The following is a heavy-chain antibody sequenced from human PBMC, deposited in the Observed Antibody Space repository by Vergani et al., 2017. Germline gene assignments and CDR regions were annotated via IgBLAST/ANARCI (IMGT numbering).Heavy chain of an antibody. V-gene: IGHV5-51*01. CDR1: GYSFTSYW. D-gene: IGHD3-10*01. CDR2: IYPGDSDT. CDR3: AGSDMVRGMIQNYYYGMDV. Sequence: EVQLVQSGAEVKKPGESLKISCKGSGYSFTSYWIGWVRQMPGKGLEWMGIIYPGDSDTIYSPSFQGQVTISAEKSISTAYLQWSSLKASDTAMYYCAGSDMVRGMIQNYYYGMDVWGQGTTVTVSS. J-gene: IGHJ6*02.